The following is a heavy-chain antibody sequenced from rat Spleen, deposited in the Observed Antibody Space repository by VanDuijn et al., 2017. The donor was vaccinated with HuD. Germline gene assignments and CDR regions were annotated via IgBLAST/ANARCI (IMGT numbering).Heavy chain of an antibody. J-gene: IGHJ3*01. CDR3: TTDLDYYDGSYYVNWFAY. Sequence: EVQLVESGGGLVQPGRSMKLSCTASGFTFSNYGMAWVRQAPKKGLEWVAYISYDGDSTYYRDSVKGRFTISRDNAKSTLYLQMDSLRSEDMATYYCTTDLDYYDGSYYVNWFAYWGQGTLVTVSS. CDR1: GFTFSNYG. CDR2: ISYDGDST. V-gene: IGHV5-20*01. D-gene: IGHD1-12*02.